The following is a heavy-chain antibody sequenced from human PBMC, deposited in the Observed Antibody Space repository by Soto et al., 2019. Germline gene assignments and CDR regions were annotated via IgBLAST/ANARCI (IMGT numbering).Heavy chain of an antibody. J-gene: IGHJ4*02. CDR3: ARHLGSKQWFFEY. D-gene: IGHD3-22*01. CDR2: IDNSGNT. V-gene: IGHV4-31*03. CDR1: GESISSGGYY. Sequence: SETLSLTCTVSGESISSGGYYLTWIRQYPGKGLEWIGYIDNSGNTYYKPSLESRVVMSVDTSKNQFSLRLNSATAADTAVYYCARHLGSKQWFFEYWSQGTLVTVSS.